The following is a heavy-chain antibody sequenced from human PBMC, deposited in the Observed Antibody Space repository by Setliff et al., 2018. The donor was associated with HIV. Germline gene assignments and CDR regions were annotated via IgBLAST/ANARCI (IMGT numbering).Heavy chain of an antibody. CDR2: IYYTENT. Sequence: SETLSLTCTVSGGSITNSNYYWGWFRQPPGKGLEWIGAIYYTENTYYNPSLKSRVTMSVDTSKNQFSLKLSSVTAADTAVYYCARQSDSSGYFPSWYFDYWAQGTLVTVSS. J-gene: IGHJ4*02. CDR1: GGSITNSNYY. D-gene: IGHD3-22*01. V-gene: IGHV4-39*01. CDR3: ARQSDSSGYFPSWYFDY.